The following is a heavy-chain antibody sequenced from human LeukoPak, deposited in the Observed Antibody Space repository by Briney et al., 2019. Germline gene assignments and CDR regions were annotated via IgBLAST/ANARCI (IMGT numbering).Heavy chain of an antibody. D-gene: IGHD3-10*01. CDR3: AKDPGITMVRGAPDV. Sequence: QSGGSLRLSCAASGFTFSSYGMHWVRQAPGKGLEWVAVISYDGSNKYYADSVKGRFTISRDNSKNTLYLQMNSLRAEDTAVYYCAKDPGITMVRGAPDVWGQGTTVTVSS. J-gene: IGHJ6*02. V-gene: IGHV3-30*18. CDR2: ISYDGSNK. CDR1: GFTFSSYG.